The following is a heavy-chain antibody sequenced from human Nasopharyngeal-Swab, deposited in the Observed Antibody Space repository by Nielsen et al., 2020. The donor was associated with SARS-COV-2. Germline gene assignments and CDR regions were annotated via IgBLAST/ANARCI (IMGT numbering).Heavy chain of an antibody. V-gene: IGHV3-30*04. J-gene: IGHJ6*02. CDR3: ASLPTVTTKGYGMDV. D-gene: IGHD4-17*01. CDR2: ISYDGSNK. Sequence: VCQAAGKGLEWVAVISYDGSNKYYADSVKGRFTISRDNSKNTLYLQMNSLRAEDTAVYYCASLPTVTTKGYGMDVWGQGTTVTVSS.